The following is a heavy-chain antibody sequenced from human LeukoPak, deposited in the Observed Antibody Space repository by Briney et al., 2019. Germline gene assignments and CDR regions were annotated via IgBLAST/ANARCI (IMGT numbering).Heavy chain of an antibody. CDR3: ARARFGGITIFGVVIGPWFDP. CDR2: IYHSGST. CDR1: GGSISSYY. Sequence: SETLSLTCTVSGGSISSYYWSWIRQPPGKGLEWIGYIYHSGSTNYNPSLKSRVTISVDTSKNQFSLKLSSVTAADTAVYYCARARFGGITIFGVVIGPWFDPWGQGTLVTVSS. J-gene: IGHJ5*02. V-gene: IGHV4-59*01. D-gene: IGHD3-3*01.